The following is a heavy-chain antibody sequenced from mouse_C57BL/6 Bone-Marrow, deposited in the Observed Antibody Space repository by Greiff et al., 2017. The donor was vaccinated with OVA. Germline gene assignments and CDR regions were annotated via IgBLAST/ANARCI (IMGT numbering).Heavy chain of an antibody. V-gene: IGHV7-1*01. Sequence: EVMLVESGGGLVQSGRSLRLSCATSGFTFSDFYMEWVRQAPGKGLEWIAASRNKANDYTTEYSASVKGRFIVSRDTSQSILYLQMNALRAEDTAIYYCARDGVPGYYAMDYWGQGTSVTVSS. CDR3: ARDGVPGYYAMDY. J-gene: IGHJ4*01. CDR1: GFTFSDFY. CDR2: SRNKANDYTT. D-gene: IGHD2-14*01.